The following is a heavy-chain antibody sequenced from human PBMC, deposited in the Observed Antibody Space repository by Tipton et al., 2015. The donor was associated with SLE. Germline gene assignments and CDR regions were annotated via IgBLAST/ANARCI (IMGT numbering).Heavy chain of an antibody. CDR1: GGSFNNYH. D-gene: IGHD5-18*01. CDR3: ARGVRGNSYGSDEDFDY. Sequence: TLSLTCTVSGGSFNNYHWSWIRQPPGKGLEWVGHLSYSGNTNYNPSLKSRVAISLDTSKNQFSLEVTSVTAADTAVYYCARGVRGNSYGSDEDFDYWGQGTLVTVSS. CDR2: LSYSGNT. J-gene: IGHJ4*02. V-gene: IGHV4-59*01.